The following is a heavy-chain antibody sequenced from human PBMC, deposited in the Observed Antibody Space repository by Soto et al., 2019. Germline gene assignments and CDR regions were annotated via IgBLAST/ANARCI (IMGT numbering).Heavy chain of an antibody. Sequence: EVQLLESGGGLVQPGGSLTLSCAASGFTFSSNSMSWVRQAPGKGLEWVSGISGRGGSIYYANSVKGRFTISRDNSNDVLYLQIYSLRAEDTAVYFCAKSRGHSWTTYYFDNWGQGTLVAVSS. D-gene: IGHD1-1*01. J-gene: IGHJ4*02. V-gene: IGHV3-23*01. CDR2: ISGRGGSI. CDR1: GFTFSSNS. CDR3: AKSRGHSWTTYYFDN.